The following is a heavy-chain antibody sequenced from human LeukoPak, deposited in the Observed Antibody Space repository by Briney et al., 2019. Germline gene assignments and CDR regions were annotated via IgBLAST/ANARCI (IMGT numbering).Heavy chain of an antibody. Sequence: PSETLSLTCTVSGGSISSGGYSWSWIRQHPGKGLEWIGYIYYSGSTYYNPSLKSRVTISVDTSKNQSSLKLSSVTAADTAVYYCAIAAAGPFDYWGQGTLVTVSS. CDR1: GGSISSGGYS. J-gene: IGHJ4*02. D-gene: IGHD6-13*01. CDR3: AIAAAGPFDY. CDR2: IYYSGST. V-gene: IGHV4-31*03.